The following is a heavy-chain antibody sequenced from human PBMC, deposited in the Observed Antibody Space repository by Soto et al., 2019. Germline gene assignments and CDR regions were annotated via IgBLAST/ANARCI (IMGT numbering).Heavy chain of an antibody. CDR1: GFSFSSYA. V-gene: IGHV3-23*01. Sequence: EVQLLESGGGLVQPGGSLRLSCAASGFSFSSYAMNWVRQAPGKRLEWVSTICGSVASTDYAGSVKGRFTISRDNSRNTLYLQMNSLRAEDTAVYYCAKDRGSGSNFYYYYMDVWGKGTTVTVSS. D-gene: IGHD3-10*01. CDR2: ICGSVAST. CDR3: AKDRGSGSNFYYYYMDV. J-gene: IGHJ6*03.